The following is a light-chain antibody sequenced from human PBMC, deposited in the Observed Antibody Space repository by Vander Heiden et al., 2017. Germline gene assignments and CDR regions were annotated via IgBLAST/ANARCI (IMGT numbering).Light chain of an antibody. CDR3: QQANSFPLT. V-gene: IGKV1-12*01. Sequence: DIQMTQSPSSVSAAVGDRVTITCRASQGISSWLVWYQQKPGKAPNLLIYAASRLQSGVPSRFSGSGSGTDFTLTINSLQPEDFATYYCQQANSFPLTFGGGTKVEI. J-gene: IGKJ4*01. CDR2: AAS. CDR1: QGISSW.